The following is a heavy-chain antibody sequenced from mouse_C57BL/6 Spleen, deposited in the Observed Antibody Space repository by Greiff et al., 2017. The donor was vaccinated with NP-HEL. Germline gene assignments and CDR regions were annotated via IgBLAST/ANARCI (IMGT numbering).Heavy chain of an antibody. J-gene: IGHJ4*01. D-gene: IGHD2-1*01. CDR1: GYTFTDYY. CDR3: ARRGRNYDAIDY. Sequence: QVQLKESGAELVRPGASVKLSCKASGYTFTDYYINWVKQRPGQGLEWIARIYPGSGNTYYNEKFKGKATLTAEKSSSTAYMQLSSLTSEDSAVYFCARRGRNYDAIDYWGQGTSVTVSS. CDR2: IYPGSGNT. V-gene: IGHV1-76*01.